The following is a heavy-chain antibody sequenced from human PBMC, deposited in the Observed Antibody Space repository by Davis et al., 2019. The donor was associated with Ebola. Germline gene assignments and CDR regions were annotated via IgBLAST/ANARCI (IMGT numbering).Heavy chain of an antibody. J-gene: IGHJ4*02. CDR1: GYTFTSYG. CDR2: ISAYNGNT. CDR3: ARGITMVQGVTWFDY. Sequence: ASVKVSCKASGYTFTSYGISWVRQAPGQGLEWMGWISAYNGNTNYAQKLQGRVTMTTDTSTSTAYMELRSLRSDDTAVYYCARGITMVQGVTWFDYWGQGTLVTGSS. D-gene: IGHD3-10*01. V-gene: IGHV1-18*01.